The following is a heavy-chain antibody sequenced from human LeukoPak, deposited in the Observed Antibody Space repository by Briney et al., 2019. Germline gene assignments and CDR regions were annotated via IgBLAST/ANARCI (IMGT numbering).Heavy chain of an antibody. Sequence: SETLSLTCAVSGYSISSGYYWGWIRQPPGKGLEWIGSIYHSGSTYYNPSLKSRVTISVDTSKNQFSLKLSSVTAADRAVYYCARGYCSSSTCSGVGYMDVWGKGTMVTVSS. V-gene: IGHV4-38-2*01. CDR3: ARGYCSSSTCSGVGYMDV. J-gene: IGHJ6*03. CDR2: IYHSGST. D-gene: IGHD2-2*01. CDR1: GYSISSGYY.